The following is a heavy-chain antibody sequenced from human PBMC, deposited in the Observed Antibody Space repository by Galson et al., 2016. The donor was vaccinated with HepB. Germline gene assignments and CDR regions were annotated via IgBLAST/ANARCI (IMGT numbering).Heavy chain of an antibody. J-gene: IGHJ5*02. CDR2: IYWDGDT. Sequence: PALVKPTQTLTLTCTFSGVALSNSRVGMGWLRQTPGPALEWLGLIYWDGDTRYRTSLKNRLNITKDTSRNQVVLTMINMDPVDSGTYYCAHSPPGIAVAGWFDPWGQGILVTVSS. V-gene: IGHV2-5*02. CDR3: AHSPPGIAVAGWFDP. D-gene: IGHD6-19*01. CDR1: GVALSNSRVG.